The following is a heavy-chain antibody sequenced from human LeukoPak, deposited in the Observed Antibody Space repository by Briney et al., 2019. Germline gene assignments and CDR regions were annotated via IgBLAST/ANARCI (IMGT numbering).Heavy chain of an antibody. CDR1: GGSLSGHY. V-gene: IGHV4-59*11. J-gene: IGHJ3*01. D-gene: IGHD3-22*01. CDR2: VSYTRRT. Sequence: LETLSLTCTVSGGSLSGHYWSWIRQPPGKRLEWIGYVSYTRRTKYNPSLQSRVTISIDTSKSQFSLKLTSVTSADTAVYSCARLLDNDISGDPDTFDVWGQGTTVIVSS. CDR3: ARLLDNDISGDPDTFDV.